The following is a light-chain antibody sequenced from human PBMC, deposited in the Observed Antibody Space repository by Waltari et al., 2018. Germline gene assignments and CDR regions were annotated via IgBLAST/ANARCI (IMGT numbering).Light chain of an antibody. CDR3: AAWDDSLNGWV. CDR1: SSSIGTNT. CDR2: NND. Sequence: QSVLTQPPSASGTPGQRVTISCSGSSSSIGTNTLNWYQHLPGTAPKLLIYNNDKRPSGVPDRFSGSKSDTSASLAISGLQSEDEADYYCAAWDDSLNGWVFGGGTKLTVL. V-gene: IGLV1-44*01. J-gene: IGLJ3*02.